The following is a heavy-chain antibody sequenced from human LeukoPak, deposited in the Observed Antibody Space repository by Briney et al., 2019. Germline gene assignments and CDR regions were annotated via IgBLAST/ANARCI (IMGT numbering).Heavy chain of an antibody. Sequence: GGSLRLSCAGSGFTFRGYWIHWVRQVPGKGLVWVSRINGDGSSATYADSVKGRFTISRDDAKNTVYLQMNNLRAEDTAVYYCARDQYYQLLLWGQGSLVTVSP. J-gene: IGHJ4*02. CDR2: INGDGSSA. CDR1: GFTFRGYW. CDR3: ARDQYYQLLL. D-gene: IGHD2-2*01. V-gene: IGHV3-74*03.